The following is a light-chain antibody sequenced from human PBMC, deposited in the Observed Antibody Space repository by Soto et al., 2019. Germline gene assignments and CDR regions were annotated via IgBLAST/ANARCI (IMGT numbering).Light chain of an antibody. CDR2: GAS. V-gene: IGKV3-15*01. Sequence: EIVMTQSPATLSVSPGERATLSCRASQSVSSNLAWYQQKPGQAPRLLIYGASTRATGIPARFGGSGSGTEFTLTISSLQSEDFAVYYCQQYNDWPQGTFGQGTKVEI. CDR3: QQYNDWPQGT. J-gene: IGKJ1*01. CDR1: QSVSSN.